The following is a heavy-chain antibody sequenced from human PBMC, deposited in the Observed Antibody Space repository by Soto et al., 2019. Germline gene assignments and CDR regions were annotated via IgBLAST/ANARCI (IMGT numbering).Heavy chain of an antibody. J-gene: IGHJ6*02. D-gene: IGHD3-9*01. CDR3: ARDMGWEDYDILTGNRAGPSDYYYGMDV. CDR2: IIPIFGTA. CDR1: GGTFSSYA. V-gene: IGHV1-69*13. Sequence: ASVKVSCKASGGTFSSYAISWVRQAPGQGLEWMGGIIPIFGTANYAQKFQGRVTITADESTSTAYMELSSLRSEDTAVYYCARDMGWEDYDILTGNRAGPSDYYYGMDVWGQGTTVTVSS.